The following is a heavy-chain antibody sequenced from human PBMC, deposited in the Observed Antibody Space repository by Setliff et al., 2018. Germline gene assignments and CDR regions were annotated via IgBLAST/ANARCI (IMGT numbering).Heavy chain of an antibody. CDR2: VYYSGST. J-gene: IGHJ2*01. CDR3: ARTSTGRYFDL. V-gene: IGHV4-38-2*01. Sequence: PSETLSLTCAVSDSSVSSVYYWGWIRQPPGKGLEWIANVYYSGSTYYNPSLESRVTMSVDTSKSQFSLNLYSVTAADTAVYYCARTSTGRYFDLWGRGTLVTVSS. CDR1: DSSVSSVYY. D-gene: IGHD2-2*01.